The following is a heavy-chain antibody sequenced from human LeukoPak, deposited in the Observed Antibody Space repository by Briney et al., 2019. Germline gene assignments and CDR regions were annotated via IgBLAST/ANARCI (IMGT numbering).Heavy chain of an antibody. CDR1: GFTFDDYG. D-gene: IGHD4-11*01. CDR3: ARMGDYRDAFDI. CDR2: INWNGGST. J-gene: IGHJ3*02. V-gene: IGHV3-20*04. Sequence: QAGGSLRLSCAASGFTFDDYGMSWVRQAPGKGLEWVSGINWNGGSTGYADSVKGRFTISRDNAKNSLYLQMNSLRAEDTALYYCARMGDYRDAFDIWGQGTMVTVSS.